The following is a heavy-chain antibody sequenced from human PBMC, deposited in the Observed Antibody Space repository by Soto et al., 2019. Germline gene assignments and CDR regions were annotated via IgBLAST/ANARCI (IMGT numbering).Heavy chain of an antibody. Sequence: SVKVSCKASGGTFSSYAISWVRQAPGQGLEWMGGIIPIFGTANYAQKFQGRVTITADESTSTAYMELSSLRSEDTAVYYCARALDTAMVMDAFDIWGQGTLVTVSS. CDR3: ARALDTAMVMDAFDI. J-gene: IGHJ3*02. CDR1: GGTFSSYA. V-gene: IGHV1-69*13. D-gene: IGHD5-18*01. CDR2: IIPIFGTA.